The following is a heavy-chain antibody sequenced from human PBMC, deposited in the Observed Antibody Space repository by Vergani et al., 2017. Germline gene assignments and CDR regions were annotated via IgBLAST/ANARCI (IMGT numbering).Heavy chain of an antibody. J-gene: IGHJ3*02. CDR2: ISYDGSNK. CDR1: GFTFSSYG. V-gene: IGHV3-30*03. Sequence: QVQLVESGGGVVQPGRSLRLSCAASGFTFSSYGMHWVRQAPGKGLEWVAVISYDGSNKYYADSVKGRFTISRDNSKNTLYLQMNSLRAEDTAVYYCAREGYYDSSGPSGGAFDIWGQGTMVTVSS. CDR3: AREGYYDSSGPSGGAFDI. D-gene: IGHD3-22*01.